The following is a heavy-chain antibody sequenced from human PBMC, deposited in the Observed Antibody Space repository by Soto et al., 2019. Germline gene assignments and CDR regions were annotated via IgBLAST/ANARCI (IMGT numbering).Heavy chain of an antibody. CDR1: GGTFTSYA. J-gene: IGHJ6*02. Sequence: QVQLVQSGAEVKKPGSSVKVSCKASGGTFTSYAISWVRQAPGQGLEWMGGIIPIFGTADYAQKFQGRVTSTAVESTSTAYMELSRLRSEDTAVYYCATQALPNYCSYRMDVWGQGTTVTVSS. CDR3: ATQALPNYCSYRMDV. D-gene: IGHD2-2*01. CDR2: IIPIFGTA. V-gene: IGHV1-69*12.